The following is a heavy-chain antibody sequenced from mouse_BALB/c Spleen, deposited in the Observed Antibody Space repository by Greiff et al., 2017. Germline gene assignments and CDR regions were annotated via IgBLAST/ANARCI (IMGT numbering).Heavy chain of an antibody. Sequence: EVHLVESGGGLVKPGGSLKLSCAASGFTFSSYAMSWVRQTPEKRLEWVASISSGGSTYYPDSVKGRFTISRDNARNILYLQMSSLRSEDTAMYYCARDYYGSRRYFDYWGQGTTLTVSS. V-gene: IGHV5-6-5*01. CDR3: ARDYYGSRRYFDY. D-gene: IGHD1-1*01. CDR1: GFTFSSYA. CDR2: ISSGGST. J-gene: IGHJ2*01.